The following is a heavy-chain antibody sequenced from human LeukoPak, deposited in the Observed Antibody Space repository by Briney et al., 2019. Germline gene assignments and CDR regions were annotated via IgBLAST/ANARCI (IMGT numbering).Heavy chain of an antibody. CDR2: ISGSGGST. CDR1: GFTFSSYA. CDR3: AHRDSSGYRSTIDS. Sequence: GGSLRLSCAASGFTFSSYAMSWVRQAPGKGLEWVSAISGSGGSTSYADSVKGRLTISRDNSKNTLYLQMNSLRAEDTAVYFCAHRDSSGYRSTIDSWGLGTLVTVSS. J-gene: IGHJ4*02. V-gene: IGHV3-23*01. D-gene: IGHD3-22*01.